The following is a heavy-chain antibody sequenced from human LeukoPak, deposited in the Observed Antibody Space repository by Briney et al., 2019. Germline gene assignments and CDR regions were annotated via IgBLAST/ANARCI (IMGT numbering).Heavy chain of an antibody. CDR3: AKEWAVAVGPTTYFDY. J-gene: IGHJ4*02. Sequence: GESLRLSCVASGFPFDLYAMTWVRQAPGKGLELVSTIRVSGDSTYYGDSVRGRLTISRDNPNSRLYLRMNSLRADDTAIYFCAKEWAVAVGPTTYFDYWGRGALVTVSS. CDR2: IRVSGDST. V-gene: IGHV3-23*01. D-gene: IGHD1-26*01. CDR1: GFPFDLYA.